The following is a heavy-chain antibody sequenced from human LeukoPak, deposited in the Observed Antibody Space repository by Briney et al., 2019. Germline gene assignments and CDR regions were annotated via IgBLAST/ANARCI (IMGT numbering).Heavy chain of an antibody. V-gene: IGHV4-39*01. CDR1: GGSISSSSYY. CDR2: IYYSGST. Sequence: SGTLSLTCTVSGGSISSSSYYWGWIRQPPGEGREWIGSIYYSGSTYYNPSLKSRVTISVDTSKLQFTLKLSSVTAADSAVYYCARHDPQGSYWGQGTLVTVSS. CDR3: ARHDPQGSY. J-gene: IGHJ4*02.